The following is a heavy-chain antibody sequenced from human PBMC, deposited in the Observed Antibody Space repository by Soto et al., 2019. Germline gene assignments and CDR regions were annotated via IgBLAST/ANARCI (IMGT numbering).Heavy chain of an antibody. Sequence: QVQLVQSGAEVKKPGSSVKGSCKASGGTFSRHPISWVRQAPGQGLEWMGGIIPFSDTTNYAQKFQGRVRISADESTSTAYMELSSLRSDDTAVYYCTREGYKYGRPADFDSWGQGTLVTVSS. J-gene: IGHJ4*02. CDR3: TREGYKYGRPADFDS. D-gene: IGHD5-18*01. CDR2: IIPFSDTT. V-gene: IGHV1-69*01. CDR1: GGTFSRHP.